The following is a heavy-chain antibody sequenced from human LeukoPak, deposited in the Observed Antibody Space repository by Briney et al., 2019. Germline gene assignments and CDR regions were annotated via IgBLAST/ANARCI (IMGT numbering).Heavy chain of an antibody. D-gene: IGHD6-13*01. CDR2: IYHSGST. CDR1: GGSISSSNW. CDR3: ASGIAAPGYYYYYMDV. J-gene: IGHJ6*03. Sequence: SETLSLTCAVSGGSISSSNWWSWVRQPPGKGLEWIGYIYHSGSTYYNPSLKSRVTMSVDTSKNQFSLKLSSVTAADTAVYYCASGIAAPGYYYYYMDVWGKGTTVTVSS. V-gene: IGHV4-4*02.